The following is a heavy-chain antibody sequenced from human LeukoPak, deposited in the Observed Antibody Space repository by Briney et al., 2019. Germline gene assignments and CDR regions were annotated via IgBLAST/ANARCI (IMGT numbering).Heavy chain of an antibody. Sequence: SGTLSLTCTVSAGSINSGVHFSTWIRQLPGGGLEWIGYIWNSGINYYHPSRQSRVIISADTSKSQFSLKLSSVTVADTAVYYCARYYCGSSNCPGVDFWGQGNLVTVSS. D-gene: IGHD2-2*01. CDR2: IWNSGIN. CDR3: ARYYCGSSNCPGVDF. J-gene: IGHJ4*02. V-gene: IGHV4-31*03. CDR1: AGSINSGVHF.